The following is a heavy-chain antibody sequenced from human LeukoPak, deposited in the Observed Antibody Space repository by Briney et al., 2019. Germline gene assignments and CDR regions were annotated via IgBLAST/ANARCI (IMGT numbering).Heavy chain of an antibody. CDR1: GGSISSSSYY. Sequence: SETLSLTCTVSGGSISSSSYYRGWIRQPPGKGLEWIGSIYYSGSTYYNPSLKSRVTISVDTSKNQFSLKLSSVTAADTAVYYCARGRMIYCSGGSCYSNPLYYFDYWGQGTLVTVSS. CDR2: IYYSGST. J-gene: IGHJ4*02. V-gene: IGHV4-39*07. D-gene: IGHD2-15*01. CDR3: ARGRMIYCSGGSCYSNPLYYFDY.